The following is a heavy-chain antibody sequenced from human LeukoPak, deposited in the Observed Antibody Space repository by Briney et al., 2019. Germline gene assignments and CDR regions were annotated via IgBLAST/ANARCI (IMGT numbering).Heavy chain of an antibody. D-gene: IGHD2-2*01. V-gene: IGHV4-59*01. J-gene: IGHJ4*02. CDR1: GGSISSYY. Sequence: PSETLSLTCTVSGGSISSYYWSWIRQPPGKRLEWIGSVYHSGSTDYNPSLRSRVTISVDMSKNHFSLKVTSVTAADTAIYYCARDRLGGAVASWIPDYWGQGILVTVSS. CDR3: ARDRLGGAVASWIPDY. CDR2: VYHSGST.